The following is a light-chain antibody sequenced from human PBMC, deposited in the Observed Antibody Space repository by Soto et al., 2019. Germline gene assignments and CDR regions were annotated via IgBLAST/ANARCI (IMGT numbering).Light chain of an antibody. V-gene: IGKV1-9*01. CDR3: QQLNDYPVT. CDR2: AAS. Sequence: IQLTQSPSSLSASVGDSVTSTCRASQGINSFLAWYQQRPGKAPKLLIYAASTLQSGVPSRFSGSGSGTDFTLTISSLQPEDFATYYCQQLNDYPVTFGQGTRLEI. J-gene: IGKJ5*01. CDR1: QGINSF.